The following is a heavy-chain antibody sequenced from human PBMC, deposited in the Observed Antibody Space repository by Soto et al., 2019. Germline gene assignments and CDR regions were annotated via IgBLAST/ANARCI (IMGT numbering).Heavy chain of an antibody. V-gene: IGHV1-3*01. CDR1: GYTFTSYA. J-gene: IGHJ4*02. Sequence: ASVKVSCKASGYTFTSYAMHWVRQAPGQRLEWMGWINADNGNTKYSQKFQGRVTITRDTSASTAYMELSSLRSEDTAVYYCARERRVTMVRGEKSYWGQGTLVTVSS. CDR2: INADNGNT. CDR3: ARERRVTMVRGEKSY. D-gene: IGHD3-10*01.